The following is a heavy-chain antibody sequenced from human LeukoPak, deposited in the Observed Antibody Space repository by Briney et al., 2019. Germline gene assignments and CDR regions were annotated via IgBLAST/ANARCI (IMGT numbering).Heavy chain of an antibody. CDR1: GFTFDDYA. CDR3: AKGITFGGVIVPMAFDY. CDR2: ISWDGGSI. Sequence: PGGSLRLSCAASGFTFDDYAMHWDRQAPGKCLEWVSGISWDGGSIGYADSVKGRFTISRDNAKNSLYLQMNSRRAEDMALYYCAKGITFGGVIVPMAFDYWGQGNLVTVST. J-gene: IGHJ4*02. V-gene: IGHV3-9*03. D-gene: IGHD3-16*02.